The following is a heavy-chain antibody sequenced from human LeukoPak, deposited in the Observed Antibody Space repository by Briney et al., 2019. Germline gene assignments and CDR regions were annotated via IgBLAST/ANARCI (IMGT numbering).Heavy chain of an antibody. V-gene: IGHV3-74*01. CDR1: GFTFSSYW. J-gene: IGHJ4*02. CDR3: ARDNSQVGATWGNFDY. D-gene: IGHD1-26*01. Sequence: GGSLRLSCAASGFTFSSYWMHWVRQAPGKGLVWVSRINSDGSSTSYADSVKGRFTISRDNAKNTLCLQMNSLRAEDTAVYYCARDNSQVGATWGNFDYWGQGTLVTVSS. CDR2: INSDGSST.